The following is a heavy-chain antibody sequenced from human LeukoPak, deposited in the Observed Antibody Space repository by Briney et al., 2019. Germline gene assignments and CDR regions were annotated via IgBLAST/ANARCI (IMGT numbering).Heavy chain of an antibody. CDR3: AKDSDSGAYDY. V-gene: IGHV3-7*03. CDR2: IKYDGGEK. CDR1: GFTFSSNW. J-gene: IGHJ4*02. Sequence: GGSLRLSCAASGFTFSSNWMSWVRQAPGKGLEWVANIKYDGGEKYYVDSVKGRFTISRDNAKNSVYLQMNSLRAEDTAVYYCAKDSDSGAYDYWGQGTLVAVSS. D-gene: IGHD6-19*01.